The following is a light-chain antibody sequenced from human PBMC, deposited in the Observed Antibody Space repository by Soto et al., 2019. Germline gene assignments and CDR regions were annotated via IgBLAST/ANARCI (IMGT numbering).Light chain of an antibody. Sequence: EIVLTQSPAPLSLSPGERATLSCRASQSVSSYLAWYQQKPGQAPRLLIYDASNRATGIPARFSGSGSGTDFTLTISRLEPEDFAVYYCQQRSNLPFTFGPGTKVHIK. CDR3: QQRSNLPFT. CDR2: DAS. J-gene: IGKJ3*01. CDR1: QSVSSY. V-gene: IGKV3-11*01.